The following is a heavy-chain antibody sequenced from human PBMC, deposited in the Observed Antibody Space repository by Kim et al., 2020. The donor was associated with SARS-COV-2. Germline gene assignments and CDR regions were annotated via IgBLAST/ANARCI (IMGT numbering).Heavy chain of an antibody. D-gene: IGHD6-19*01. CDR1: GFTFSNYW. CDR2: IKEDGSQK. Sequence: GGSLRLSCAASGFTFSNYWMNWVRQAPGKGLEWVANIKEDGSQKYYVDSVKGRFTISRDNAENSLYLQMNTLRAEDTAVYYCARGSGPGDNWGQGTLVTV. CDR3: ARGSGPGDN. V-gene: IGHV3-7*01. J-gene: IGHJ4*02.